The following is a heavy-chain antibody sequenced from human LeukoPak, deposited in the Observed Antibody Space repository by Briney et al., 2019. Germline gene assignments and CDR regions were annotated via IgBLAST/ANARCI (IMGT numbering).Heavy chain of an antibody. J-gene: IGHJ4*02. CDR3: ARVWVVPAAPDY. CDR2: ISYDGSNK. V-gene: IGHV3-30*04. CDR1: GFTFSSYA. Sequence: GSLRLSCAASGFTFSSYAMHWVRQAPGKGLEWVAVISYDGSNKYYADSVKGRFTISRDNSKNTLYLQMNSLRAEDTAVYYCARVWVVPAAPDYWGQGTLVTVSS. D-gene: IGHD2-2*01.